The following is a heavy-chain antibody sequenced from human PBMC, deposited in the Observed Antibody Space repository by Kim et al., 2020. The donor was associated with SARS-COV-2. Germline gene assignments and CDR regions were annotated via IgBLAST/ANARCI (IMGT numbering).Heavy chain of an antibody. D-gene: IGHD3-10*01. J-gene: IGHJ4*02. Sequence: SETLSLTCTVSGGSISSGGYYWSWIRQHPGKGLEWIGYIYYSGSTYYNPSLKSLVTISVDTSKNQFSLKLSSVTAADTAVYYCARDQGSGIDYWGQGTLVTVSS. CDR1: GGSISSGGYY. V-gene: IGHV4-31*01. CDR3: ARDQGSGIDY. CDR2: IYYSGST.